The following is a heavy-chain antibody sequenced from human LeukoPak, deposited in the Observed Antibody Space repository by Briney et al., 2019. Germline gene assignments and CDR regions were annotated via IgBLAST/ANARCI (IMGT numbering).Heavy chain of an antibody. CDR2: VSSGFHA. V-gene: IGHV3-13*01. CDR1: GFTLGSHD. CDR3: VTEARGYHYTYFDY. D-gene: IGHD5-18*01. J-gene: IGHJ4*02. Sequence: QAGGSLRLSCTASGFTLGSHDMHWVRQSPGQGLEWVAAVSSGFHAFFADSVQGRFTVSREDARNSLYLQMNSLRAGDTAVYYCVTEARGYHYTYFDYWGQGTLVTVSS.